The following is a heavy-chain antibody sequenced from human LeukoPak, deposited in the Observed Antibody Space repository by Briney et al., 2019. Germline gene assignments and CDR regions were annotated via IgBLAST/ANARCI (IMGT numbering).Heavy chain of an antibody. CDR3: SQRSDLLLFDAFDI. CDR2: IYYSGST. V-gene: IGHV4-39*01. Sequence: GSLRLSCAASGFTFSSYAMSWIRQPPGKGLEWIGSIYYSGSTYYNPSLKSRVTISVDTSKNQFSLKLSSVTAADTAVYYCSQRSDLLLFDAFDIWGQGTMVTVSS. D-gene: IGHD2-21*01. J-gene: IGHJ3*02. CDR1: GFTFSSYA.